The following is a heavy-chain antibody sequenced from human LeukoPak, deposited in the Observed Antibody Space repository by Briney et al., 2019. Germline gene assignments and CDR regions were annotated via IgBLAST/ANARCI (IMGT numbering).Heavy chain of an antibody. V-gene: IGHV3-74*01. CDR2: INSDGSST. J-gene: IGHJ4*02. CDR1: GITFSSYW. Sequence: GGSLRLSCAASGITFSSYWMHWVRQAPGKGLVWVSRINSDGSSTSYADSVKGRFTISRDNAKNTLYLQMNSLRAEDTAVYYCARDKDGAVTTGDYWGQGTLVTVSS. D-gene: IGHD4-17*01. CDR3: ARDKDGAVTTGDY.